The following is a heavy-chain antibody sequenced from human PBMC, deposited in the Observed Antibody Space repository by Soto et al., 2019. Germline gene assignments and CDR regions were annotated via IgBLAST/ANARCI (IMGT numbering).Heavy chain of an antibody. Sequence: PGGSLRLSCAASGFTFSSYGMHWVRQAPGKGLEWVAVISYDGSNKYYADSVKGRFTISRDNSKNTLYLQMTSLRAEDTAVYYCAKDHSRRQWLAYFHYWGQGTLVTVSS. CDR2: ISYDGSNK. D-gene: IGHD6-19*01. CDR3: AKDHSRRQWLAYFHY. V-gene: IGHV3-30*18. CDR1: GFTFSSYG. J-gene: IGHJ4*02.